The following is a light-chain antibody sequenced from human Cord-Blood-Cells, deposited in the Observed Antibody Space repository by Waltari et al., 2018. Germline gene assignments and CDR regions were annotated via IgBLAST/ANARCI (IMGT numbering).Light chain of an antibody. CDR2: DAS. J-gene: IGKJ4*01. CDR3: QQRSNWPPGLT. CDR1: QSVSSY. Sequence: DIVLPQSLATLSLSSGERATLPCRASQSVSSYLAWYQQKPGQAPRLLIYDASNRATGIPARFSGSGSGTDFTLTISSLEPEDFAVYYCQQRSNWPPGLTFGGGTKVEIK. V-gene: IGKV3-11*01.